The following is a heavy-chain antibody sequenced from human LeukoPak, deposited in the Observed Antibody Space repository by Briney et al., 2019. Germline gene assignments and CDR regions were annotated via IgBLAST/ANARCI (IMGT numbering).Heavy chain of an antibody. Sequence: SETLSLTCTICGGSINNYYWSWIRQSPGKGLEWIGYIYFSGSSNYNPSLKSRVTMSVDTSKNQFSLNLNSVTAADTAVYYCARHVRSGYNLLDYWGQGTLVTVSS. D-gene: IGHD5-24*01. CDR1: GGSINNYY. J-gene: IGHJ4*02. CDR2: IYFSGSS. V-gene: IGHV4-59*08. CDR3: ARHVRSGYNLLDY.